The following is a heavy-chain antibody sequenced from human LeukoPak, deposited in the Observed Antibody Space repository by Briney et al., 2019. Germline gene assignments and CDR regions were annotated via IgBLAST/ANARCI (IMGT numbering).Heavy chain of an antibody. J-gene: IGHJ5*02. CDR2: ISYDGSNK. CDR3: AKDVSWNWFEP. CDR1: GFTFSTYA. Sequence: PGGSLRLSCAASGFTFSTYAMHWVRQAPGKGLEWVAVISYDGSNKYYADSVKGRFTISRDNSKNTLYLQMNTLRAEDTAVYYCAKDVSWNWFEPWGQGTLVTVSS. V-gene: IGHV3-30*18.